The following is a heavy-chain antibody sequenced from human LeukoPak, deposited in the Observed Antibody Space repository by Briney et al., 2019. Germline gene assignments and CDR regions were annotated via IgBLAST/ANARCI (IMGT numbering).Heavy chain of an antibody. CDR3: ARDAHYYDSSDYYPPYYFDS. CDR2: INTSGIN. V-gene: IGHV4-4*07. J-gene: IGHJ4*02. Sequence: PSETLSLTCTVSSGSISSYFWSWIRQAAGKGLEWVGRINTSGINNYNPSLKSRVTMSVDTSKNQISLKVTSVTAADTAAYYCARDAHYYDSSDYYPPYYFDSWGQGTLVTASS. CDR1: SGSISSYF. D-gene: IGHD3-22*01.